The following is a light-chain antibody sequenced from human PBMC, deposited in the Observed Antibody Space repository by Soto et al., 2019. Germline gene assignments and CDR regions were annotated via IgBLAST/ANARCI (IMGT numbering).Light chain of an antibody. CDR1: QGVRSNY. CDR2: GVF. Sequence: ETVLTQSPGTVSLSPGERATISCTTSQGVRSNYLACYQQKPGQAPRLLFYGVFSWASGIPDRFSGSGSGTDFTLTISGLEPEDSAVYYCQHYDGAPRTFGQGTKLEI. J-gene: IGKJ2*01. CDR3: QHYDGAPRT. V-gene: IGKV3-20*01.